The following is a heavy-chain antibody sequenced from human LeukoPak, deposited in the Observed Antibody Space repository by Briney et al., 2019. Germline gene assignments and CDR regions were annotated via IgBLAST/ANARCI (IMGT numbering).Heavy chain of an antibody. CDR2: IYYSGST. D-gene: IGHD5-24*01. CDR3: ARELQSLDY. CDR1: GFTFSSYE. J-gene: IGHJ4*02. V-gene: IGHV4-59*01. Sequence: PGGSLRLSCAASGFTFSSYEMNWVRQAPGKGLEWIGYIYYSGSTNYNPSLKSRVTISVDTSKNQFSLKLSSVTAADTAVYYCARELQSLDYWGQGTLVTVSS.